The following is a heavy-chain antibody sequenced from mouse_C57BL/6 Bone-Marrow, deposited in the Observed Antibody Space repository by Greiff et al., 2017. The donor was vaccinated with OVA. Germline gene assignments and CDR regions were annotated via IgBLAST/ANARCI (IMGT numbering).Heavy chain of an antibody. CDR2: ISNGGGST. J-gene: IGHJ3*01. Sequence: EVQVVESGGGLVQPGGSLKLSCAASGFTFSDYYMYWVRQTPEKRLEWVAYISNGGGSTYYPDTVKGRFTISRDNAKNTLYLQMSRLKSEDTAMYYCARREVWFAYWGQGTLVTVSA. V-gene: IGHV5-12*01. CDR1: GFTFSDYY. CDR3: ARREVWFAY.